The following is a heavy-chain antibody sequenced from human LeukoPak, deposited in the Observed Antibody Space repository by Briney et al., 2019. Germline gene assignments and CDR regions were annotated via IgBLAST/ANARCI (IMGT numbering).Heavy chain of an antibody. J-gene: IGHJ4*02. V-gene: IGHV4-61*01. CDR2: IYHTGSA. CDR3: ARGRGL. Sequence: VEPSETLSLTCTVSGGSVSSDSHCWSWIRQTPGKGLEWIGWIYHTGSANYNPSLKSRVTISVDTSKNQFFLKLNSVTAADTAVYYCARGRGLWGQGTLVTVSS. CDR1: GGSVSSDSHC. D-gene: IGHD3-10*01.